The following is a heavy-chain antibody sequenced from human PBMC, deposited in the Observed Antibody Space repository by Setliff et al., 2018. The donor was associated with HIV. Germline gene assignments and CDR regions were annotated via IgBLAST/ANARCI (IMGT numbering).Heavy chain of an antibody. Sequence: SETLSLTCTVSGGSISGYYWSWIRQPPGEGLEWIGYSHNNGNTHYNPSLKSRVTISVDTSKNQFSLKLSSVNAADTAVYHCARVVIGALYFDSWGQGTLVTVSS. D-gene: IGHD2-15*01. V-gene: IGHV4-59*08. CDR2: SHNNGNT. J-gene: IGHJ4*02. CDR1: GGSISGYY. CDR3: ARVVIGALYFDS.